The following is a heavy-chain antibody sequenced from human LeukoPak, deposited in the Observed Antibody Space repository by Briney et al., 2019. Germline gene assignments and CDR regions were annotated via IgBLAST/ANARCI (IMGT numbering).Heavy chain of an antibody. CDR2: IIPIFGTA. V-gene: IGHV1-69*05. Sequence: AAVKVSCKASRGTFSSYAISWVRQAPGQGLEWMGRIIPIFGTANYAQKFQGRVTITTDESTSTAYMQLSSLRSEDTAVYYCASHSSSWYNAFDIWGQGTMVTVSS. D-gene: IGHD6-13*01. CDR3: ASHSSSWYNAFDI. CDR1: RGTFSSYA. J-gene: IGHJ3*02.